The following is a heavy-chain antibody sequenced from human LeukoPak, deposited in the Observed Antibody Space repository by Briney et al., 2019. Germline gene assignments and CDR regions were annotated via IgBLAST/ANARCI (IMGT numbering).Heavy chain of an antibody. V-gene: IGHV4-59*01. CDR3: ARAWRVGATKFYYYYMDV. D-gene: IGHD1-26*01. CDR1: GFTFSRYW. J-gene: IGHJ6*03. Sequence: NAGGSLRLSCAASGFTFSRYWMSWVRQPPGKGLEWIGYIYYSGSTNYNPSLKSRVTISVDTSKNQFSLKLSSVTAADTAVYYCARAWRVGATKFYYYYMDVWGKGTTVTISS. CDR2: IYYSGST.